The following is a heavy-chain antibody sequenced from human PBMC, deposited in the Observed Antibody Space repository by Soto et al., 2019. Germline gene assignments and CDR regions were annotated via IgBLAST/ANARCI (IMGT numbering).Heavy chain of an antibody. CDR1: GFTFSSYS. CDR3: ARGPGYSYGPYYYYGMDV. V-gene: IGHV3-48*02. CDR2: ISSSSSTI. J-gene: IGHJ6*02. Sequence: GGSLRLSCAASGFTFSSYSMNWVRQAPGKGLEWVSYISSSSSTIYYADSVKGRFTISRDNAKNSLYPQMNSLRDEDTAVYYCARGPGYSYGPYYYYGMDVWGQGTTVTVSS. D-gene: IGHD5-18*01.